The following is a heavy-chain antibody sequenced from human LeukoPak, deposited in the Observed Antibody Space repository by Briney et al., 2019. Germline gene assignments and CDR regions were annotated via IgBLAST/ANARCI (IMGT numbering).Heavy chain of an antibody. V-gene: IGHV4-39*07. D-gene: IGHD6-13*01. Sequence: SETLSLTCTVSGGSISSSSYYWGWIRQPPGKGLEWIGSIYYSGSTYYNPSLKSRVTISVDTSKNQFSLKLSSVTAADTAVYYCARDGYTSGHWGQGTLVTVSS. CDR3: ARDGYTSGH. J-gene: IGHJ4*02. CDR1: GGSISSSSYY. CDR2: IYYSGST.